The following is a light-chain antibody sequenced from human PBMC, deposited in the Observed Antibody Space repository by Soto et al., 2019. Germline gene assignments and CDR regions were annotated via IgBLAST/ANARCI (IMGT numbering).Light chain of an antibody. CDR2: EVT. Sequence: QSALAQPASVSGSPGQSITISCTGTSSDIGSYDYVSWYQQHPGKAPNLIIYEVTDRPSGVSNPFSGSKSGNTASLTISGLQAEDEADYYCSSFTSTSTRRFGSGTKGTVL. J-gene: IGLJ1*01. V-gene: IGLV2-14*01. CDR3: SSFTSTSTRR. CDR1: SSDIGSYDY.